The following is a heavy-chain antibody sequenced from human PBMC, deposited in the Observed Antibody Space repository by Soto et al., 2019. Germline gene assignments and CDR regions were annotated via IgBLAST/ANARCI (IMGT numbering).Heavy chain of an antibody. J-gene: IGHJ4*02. CDR1: GFTFSGYG. CDR2: ISYDGSYK. CDR3: AKDSSGSPDY. Sequence: QVQLVESGGGVVQPGRSLRLSCAASGFTFSGYGMHWVRQVPGKGLEWVASISYDGSYKHYAESVKGRFTISRDNSKSTLYLQMNSLRTEDTAVYYCAKDSSGSPDYWGQGALVTVSS. D-gene: IGHD1-26*01. V-gene: IGHV3-30*18.